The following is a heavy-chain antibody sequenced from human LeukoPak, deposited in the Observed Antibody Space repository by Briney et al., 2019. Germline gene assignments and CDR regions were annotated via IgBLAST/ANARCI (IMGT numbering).Heavy chain of an antibody. Sequence: GGSLRPSCAASGFTFSSYAMHWVRQAPGKGLEWVAVISYDGSNKYYADSVKGRFTISRDNFKNTLYLQMNSLRAEDTAVYYCARAYYYGSGYAFDIWGQGTMVTVSS. CDR2: ISYDGSNK. CDR3: ARAYYYGSGYAFDI. J-gene: IGHJ3*02. V-gene: IGHV3-30*04. D-gene: IGHD3-10*01. CDR1: GFTFSSYA.